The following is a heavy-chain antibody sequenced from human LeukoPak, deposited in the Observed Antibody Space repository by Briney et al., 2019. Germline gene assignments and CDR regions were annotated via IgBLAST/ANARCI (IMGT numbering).Heavy chain of an antibody. Sequence: GGSLRLSCAASGFTFSTHAMSWVRQAPGKGLEWVSAISGSGGRTYHADPVKGRFTISRDNSKNTLFLQMNSLRAEDTAIYYCAMTMKYCSGGTCQEAFEIWGQGTMVTVSS. CDR3: AMTMKYCSGGTCQEAFEI. CDR1: GFTFSTHA. V-gene: IGHV3-23*01. D-gene: IGHD2-15*01. J-gene: IGHJ3*02. CDR2: ISGSGGRT.